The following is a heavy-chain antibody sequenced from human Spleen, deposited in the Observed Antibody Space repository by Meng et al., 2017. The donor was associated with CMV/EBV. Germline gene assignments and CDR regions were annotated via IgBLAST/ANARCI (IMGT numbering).Heavy chain of an antibody. CDR3: ARGSDYDFWWFDP. J-gene: IGHJ5*02. V-gene: IGHV4-39*07. D-gene: IGHD3-3*01. CDR2: IYHSGST. Sequence: GSLRLSCTVSGVSISSNSYFWGWIRQPPGKGLEWIGSIYHSGSTYYNPSLKSRVTISVDTSKNQFSLKVTSVTAADTAVYYCARGSDYDFWWFDPWGQGTLVTVSS. CDR1: GVSISSNSYF.